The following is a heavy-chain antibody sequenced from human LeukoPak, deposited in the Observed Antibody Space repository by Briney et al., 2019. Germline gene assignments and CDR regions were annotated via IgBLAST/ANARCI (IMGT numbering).Heavy chain of an antibody. CDR1: GFAFSSYS. CDR2: ISSSSSYI. D-gene: IGHD2-15*01. V-gene: IGHV3-21*01. Sequence: PGGSLRLSCAASGFAFSSYSMNWVRQAPGKGLEWVSSISSSSSYIYYADSVKGRFTISRDNAKNSLYLQMNSLRAEDTAVYYCARASSFGAFDIWGQGTMVTVSS. J-gene: IGHJ3*02. CDR3: ARASSFGAFDI.